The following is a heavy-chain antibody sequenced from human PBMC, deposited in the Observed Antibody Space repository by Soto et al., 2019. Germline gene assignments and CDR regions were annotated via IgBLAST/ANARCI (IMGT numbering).Heavy chain of an antibody. CDR2: IVPSLDTT. V-gene: IGHV1-69*11. Sequence: EASVKVSCKASGGTFSSSGFSWVRQAPGQGLEWMGMIVPSLDTTNYAQKFQARVTITADEVTSTAYMELRSLRSEDTAVYYCARWPQPRYTADPYAVDVWRQGTRVPVSS. CDR3: ARWPQPRYTADPYAVDV. CDR1: GGTFSSSG. J-gene: IGHJ6*02. D-gene: IGHD3-16*02.